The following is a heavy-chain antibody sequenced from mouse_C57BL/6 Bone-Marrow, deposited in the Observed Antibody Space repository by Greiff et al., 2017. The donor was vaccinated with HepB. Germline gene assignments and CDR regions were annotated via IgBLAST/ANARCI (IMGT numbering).Heavy chain of an antibody. J-gene: IGHJ4*01. V-gene: IGHV1-78*01. D-gene: IGHD1-1*01. CDR3: ARDHYYGSSFYYYAMDY. Sequence: QVQLQQSDAELVKPGASVKISCKVSGYTFTDHTIHWMKQRPEQGLEWIGYIYHRDGSTKYNEKFKGKATLTADKSSSTAYMQLNSLTSEDSAVYFCARDHYYGSSFYYYAMDYWGQGTSVTVSS. CDR1: GYTFTDHT. CDR2: IYHRDGST.